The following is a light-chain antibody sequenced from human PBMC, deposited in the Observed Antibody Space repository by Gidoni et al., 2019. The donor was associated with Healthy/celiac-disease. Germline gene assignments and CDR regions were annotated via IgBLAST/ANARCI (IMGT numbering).Light chain of an antibody. CDR3: QQRSNWPPKT. J-gene: IGKJ2*01. CDR2: DAS. Sequence: EIVLTQSPATLSLSPGERATLSCRASQSVSSYLAWYQQKPGQAPRLLIYDASNRATGIPARFSGSGSGTDFTLTISSLEPEDFAVYYCQQRSNWPPKTFGQXTKLGIK. CDR1: QSVSSY. V-gene: IGKV3-11*01.